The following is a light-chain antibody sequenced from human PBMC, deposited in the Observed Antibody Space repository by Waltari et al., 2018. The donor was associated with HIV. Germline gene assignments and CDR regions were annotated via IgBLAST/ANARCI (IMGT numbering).Light chain of an antibody. J-gene: IGLJ3*02. CDR1: TSNIETEA. V-gene: IGLV1-47*01. CDR2: RNY. Sequence: QSVLTQPPSVSGNPGQTVTISCSGSTSNIETEALYWYQQLPGTAPKLIIYRNYKRPSGVSDRFSCSKSGASASLVISGLRSEDEAHYYCVSYDSRLDERLFGGGTKLTVL. CDR3: VSYDSRLDERL.